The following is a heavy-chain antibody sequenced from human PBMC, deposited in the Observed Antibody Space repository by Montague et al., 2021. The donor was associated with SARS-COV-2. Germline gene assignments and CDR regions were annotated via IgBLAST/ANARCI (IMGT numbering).Heavy chain of an antibody. CDR3: ARDSRTDFDWLFPDSGSYYYYMDV. CDR2: IYYSGST. V-gene: IGHV4-59*01. J-gene: IGHJ6*03. Sequence: SDTLSLTCTVSGGSISSYYWSWIRQSPGKGLEWIGYIYYSGSTNYNPSLKSRVTISVDTSKNQFSLKLSSVTAADTAVYYCARDSRTDFDWLFPDSGSYYYYMDVWGKGTTVTVSS. CDR1: GGSISSYY. D-gene: IGHD3-9*01.